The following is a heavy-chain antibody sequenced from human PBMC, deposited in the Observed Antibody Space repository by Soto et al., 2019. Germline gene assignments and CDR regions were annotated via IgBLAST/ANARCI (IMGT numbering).Heavy chain of an antibody. J-gene: IGHJ4*02. CDR1: GFSFISYS. D-gene: IGHD1-26*01. CDR2: ISNSGSVI. V-gene: IGHV3-48*02. Sequence: EVQLVESGGNLVQAGGSLRLSCAASGFSFISYSMSWVRQAPGKGLEWVSYISNSGSVIHDADSVKGRFTISRDNAKNSLSLQMNSLRDEDTAVYYCARQRDGREGDYWGQGTLVTVSS. CDR3: ARQRDGREGDY.